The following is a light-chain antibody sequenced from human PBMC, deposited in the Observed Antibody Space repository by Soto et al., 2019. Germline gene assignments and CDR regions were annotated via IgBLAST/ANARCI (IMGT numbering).Light chain of an antibody. CDR3: QQTYNLPPT. CDR1: QTISTF. J-gene: IGKJ4*01. CDR2: SIS. Sequence: DIQLTQSPSSLSASVGDRVSITCRTSQTISTFLNWYHHRPGQAPKLLIYSISNLQSGVLSRFSGGGAGTEFTLTISSLQPEDFGSYSCQQTYNLPPTFGGGTRVQIK. V-gene: IGKV1-39*01.